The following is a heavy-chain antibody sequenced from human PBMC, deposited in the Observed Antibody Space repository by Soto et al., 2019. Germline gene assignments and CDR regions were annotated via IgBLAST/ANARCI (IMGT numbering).Heavy chain of an antibody. CDR3: AHSHFEILTGPFDS. J-gene: IGHJ5*01. CDR2: VYWHDDK. Sequence: QITLKESGPSLVKPTQTLTLTWTFSGFSLTHPGVTVSWIRQPPGTALEWLALVYWHDDKRYNPSLRNRLTLAKDTSKNRVVLTLATVGPVDTATYYCAHSHFEILTGPFDSWGRGTLVTVSS. V-gene: IGHV2-5*01. CDR1: GFSLTHPGVT. D-gene: IGHD3-9*01.